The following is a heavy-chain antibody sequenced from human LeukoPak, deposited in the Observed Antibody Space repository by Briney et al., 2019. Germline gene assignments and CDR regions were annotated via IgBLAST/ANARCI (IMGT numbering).Heavy chain of an antibody. Sequence: PSETLSLTCTVSGGSISSSIYYWGWIRQPPGKGLEWIGSIYYSGSTYYNPSLKSRVTISVDTSKNQFSLKLSSVTAADTAVYYCARPRIYYYDSSGYGNLIDAFDIWGQGTMVTVSS. CDR1: GGSISSSIYY. D-gene: IGHD3-22*01. J-gene: IGHJ3*02. CDR2: IYYSGST. CDR3: ARPRIYYYDSSGYGNLIDAFDI. V-gene: IGHV4-39*01.